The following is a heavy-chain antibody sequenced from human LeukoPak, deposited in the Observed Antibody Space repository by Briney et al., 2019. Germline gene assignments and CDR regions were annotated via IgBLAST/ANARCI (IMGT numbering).Heavy chain of an antibody. D-gene: IGHD3-22*01. J-gene: IGHJ4*02. CDR2: IRKDGGAK. Sequence: GGSLRLSCAASGFPFSTYWMAWVRQAPGKGLDWVANIRKDGGAKFYAASVKGRFIISRDNAKNSLYLQMNNLRDEDTAVYYCASSHDSSGNGWGQGTLVTV. V-gene: IGHV3-7*01. CDR3: ASSHDSSGNG. CDR1: GFPFSTYW.